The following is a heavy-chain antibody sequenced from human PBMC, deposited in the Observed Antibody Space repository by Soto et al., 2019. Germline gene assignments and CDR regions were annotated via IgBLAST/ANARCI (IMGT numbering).Heavy chain of an antibody. CDR3: AKALGSVRYYYCCFVF. Sequence: PGGSLRLSCAASGFIFSDVWMSWVRQAPGKGLEWVSAISGSGGSTYYADSVKGRFTISRDNSKNTLYLQMNSLRAEDTAVYYCAKALGSVRYYYCCFVFWGQGILVT. CDR1: GFIFSDVW. D-gene: IGHD1-26*01. J-gene: IGHJ4*02. CDR2: ISGSGGST. V-gene: IGHV3-23*01.